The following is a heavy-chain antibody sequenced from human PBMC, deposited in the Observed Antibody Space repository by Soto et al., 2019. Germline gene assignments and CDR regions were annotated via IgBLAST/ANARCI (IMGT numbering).Heavy chain of an antibody. Sequence: PGGSLRLSCAASGFTFISYAMSWVRQAPGKGLEWVSAISGSGGSTYYADSVKGRFTISRDNSKNTLYLQMNSLRAEDTAVYYCAKDVPYYYDRRGAFDIWGQGTMVTVSS. CDR3: AKDVPYYYDRRGAFDI. CDR1: GFTFISYA. D-gene: IGHD3-22*01. V-gene: IGHV3-23*01. J-gene: IGHJ3*02. CDR2: ISGSGGST.